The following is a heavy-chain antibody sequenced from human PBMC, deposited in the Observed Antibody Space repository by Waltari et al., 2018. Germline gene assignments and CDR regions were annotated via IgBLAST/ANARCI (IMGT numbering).Heavy chain of an antibody. J-gene: IGHJ6*02. D-gene: IGHD6-13*01. CDR2: RNPNSGTT. CDR3: ARSFSSSWDGNYYYGMDV. V-gene: IGHV1-8*01. CDR1: GNTFTGYD. Sequence: QVQLVHPGAEVKKPGASVKVSCKASGNTFTGYDIHWVRQATGQGLEWMGWRNPNSGTTGFAKKFQGRVTMTRNTSISTAYRELSSLRSEDTAVYYSARSFSSSWDGNYYYGMDVWGQGTTVTVSS.